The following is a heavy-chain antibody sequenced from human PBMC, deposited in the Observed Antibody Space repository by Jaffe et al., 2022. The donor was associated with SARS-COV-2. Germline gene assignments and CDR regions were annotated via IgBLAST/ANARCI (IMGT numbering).Heavy chain of an antibody. CDR3: ARAPYNWNYVPHNWFDP. D-gene: IGHD1-7*01. V-gene: IGHV4-30-4*01. CDR2: IYYSGST. CDR1: GGSISSGDYY. Sequence: QVQLQESGPGLVKPSQTLSLTCTVSGGSISSGDYYWSWIRQPPGKGLEWIGYIYYSGSTYYNPSLKSRVTISVDTSKNQFSLKLSSVTAADTAVYYCARAPYNWNYVPHNWFDPWGQGTLVTVSS. J-gene: IGHJ5*02.